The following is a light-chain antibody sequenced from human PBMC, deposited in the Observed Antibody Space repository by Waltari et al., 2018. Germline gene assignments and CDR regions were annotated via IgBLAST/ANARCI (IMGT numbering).Light chain of an antibody. Sequence: IVLTQSPGTLSLSPGERATLSCRASQSISNNYLAWYQQKPGQAPRVLIYAASSRAAGIPDRFSGSGSGTDFTLTISRLEPEDFAVYYCQQYGSSPPYTFGQGTKLEIK. CDR2: AAS. J-gene: IGKJ2*01. V-gene: IGKV3-20*01. CDR1: QSISNNY. CDR3: QQYGSSPPYT.